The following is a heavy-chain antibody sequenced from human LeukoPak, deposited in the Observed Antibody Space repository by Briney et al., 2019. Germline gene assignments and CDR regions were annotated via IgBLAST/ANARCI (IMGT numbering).Heavy chain of an antibody. V-gene: IGHV1-8*03. D-gene: IGHD1-1*01. CDR1: GYTLTSYD. Sequence: ASVKVSCKASGYTLTSYDINWVRQATGQGLEWMGWMNPNSGNTGYAQKFQGRVTITRNTSISTAYMELSSLKSEDTAVYYCARGSGLNDFDYWGRGTLVTVSS. CDR2: MNPNSGNT. CDR3: ARGSGLNDFDY. J-gene: IGHJ4*02.